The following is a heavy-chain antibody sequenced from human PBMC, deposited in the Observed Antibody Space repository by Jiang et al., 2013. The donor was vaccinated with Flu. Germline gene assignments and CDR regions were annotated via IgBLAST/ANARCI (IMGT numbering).Heavy chain of an antibody. CDR2: MHVGYSDT. V-gene: IGHV5-51*01. CDR1: GNSFMNYW. D-gene: IGHD1-1*01. CDR3: ALAIDGNFYFDY. J-gene: IGHJ4*02. Sequence: VQLVESGAEVKKPGESLKISCEGSGNSFMNYWIGWVRQTPGEGLEWMGIMHVGYSDTRYSPSSQGQVTLSDDKSINTAYLQWSRLQASDTAMYYCALAIDGNFYFDYWGQGTLVTVSS.